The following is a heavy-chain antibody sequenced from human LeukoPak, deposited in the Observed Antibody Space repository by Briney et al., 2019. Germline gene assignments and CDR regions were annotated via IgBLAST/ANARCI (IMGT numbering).Heavy chain of an antibody. J-gene: IGHJ4*02. CDR2: IYYSGST. CDR1: GGSISSYY. V-gene: IGHV4-59*01. D-gene: IGHD2-21*02. CDR3: ARWGSCGGDCYMHYFDY. Sequence: SETLSLTCTVSGGSISSYYWSWIRQPPGKGLEWIGYIYYSGSTNYNPSLKSRVTISVDTSKNQLSLKLSSVTAADTAVYYCARWGSCGGDCYMHYFDYWGQGTLVTVSS.